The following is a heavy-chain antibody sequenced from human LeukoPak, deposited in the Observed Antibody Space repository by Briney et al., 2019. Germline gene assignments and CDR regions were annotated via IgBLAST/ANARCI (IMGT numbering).Heavy chain of an antibody. CDR3: ARGHYYDFWSGYFHPYFDY. CDR2: INHSGST. J-gene: IGHJ4*02. CDR1: GFTFSSYA. V-gene: IGHV4-34*01. D-gene: IGHD3-3*01. Sequence: GSLRLSCAASGFTFSSYAMSWVRQPPGKGLEWIGEINHSGSTNYNPSLKSRVTISVDTSKNQFSLKLSSVTAADTAVYCCARGHYYDFWSGYFHPYFDYWGQGTLVTVSS.